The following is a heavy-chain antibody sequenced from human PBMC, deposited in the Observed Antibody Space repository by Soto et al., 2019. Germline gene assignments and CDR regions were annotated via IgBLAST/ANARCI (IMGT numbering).Heavy chain of an antibody. V-gene: IGHV1-46*03. J-gene: IGHJ3*02. CDR3: ARDADIVVVPAPDAFDI. CDR2: INPSGGST. D-gene: IGHD2-2*01. CDR1: GYTFTSYY. Sequence: GASVKVSCKASGYTFTSYYMHWVRQAPGQGLEWMGIINPSGGSTSYAQKFQGRVTITRDTSTSTVYMELSSLRSEDTAVYYCARDADIVVVPAPDAFDIWGQGTMVTVSS.